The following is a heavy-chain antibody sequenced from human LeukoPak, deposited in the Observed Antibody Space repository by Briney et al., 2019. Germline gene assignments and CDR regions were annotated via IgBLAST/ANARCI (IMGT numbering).Heavy chain of an antibody. D-gene: IGHD6-19*01. CDR2: IYSGGST. V-gene: IGHV3-53*01. J-gene: IGHJ3*02. CDR1: GFTVSSNY. CDR3: ARDLSLRSGSSGWVDAFDI. Sequence: PGGSLRLSCAASGFTVSSNYMSWVRQAPGKGLEWVSVIYSGGSTYYADSVKGRFTISRDNSKNTLYLHMNSLRAEDTAVYYCARDLSLRSGSSGWVDAFDIWGQGTMVTVSS.